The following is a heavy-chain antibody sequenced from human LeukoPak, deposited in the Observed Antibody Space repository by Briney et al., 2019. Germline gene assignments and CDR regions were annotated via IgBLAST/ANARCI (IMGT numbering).Heavy chain of an antibody. Sequence: QPGGSLRLSCAASGFPFRSHWMHWVRQVPGKGLVWVSHISTDGTTTNYADSVKGRFTISRDNAKDTLYLQLNSLRAEDTAISYCARSLGYSSGGWGQGTLVTVSS. V-gene: IGHV3-74*01. D-gene: IGHD2-15*01. CDR1: GFPFRSHW. CDR3: ARSLGYSSGG. J-gene: IGHJ4*02. CDR2: ISTDGTTT.